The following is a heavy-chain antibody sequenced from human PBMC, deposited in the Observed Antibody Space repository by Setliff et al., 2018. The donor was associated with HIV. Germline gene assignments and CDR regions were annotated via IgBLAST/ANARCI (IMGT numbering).Heavy chain of an antibody. CDR2: ITSSSTYI. CDR1: GFIFSSYN. V-gene: IGHV3-21*01. J-gene: IGHJ6*03. D-gene: IGHD6-19*01. CDR3: AGVWEGWFHYYYYYYMDV. Sequence: LRLSCAASGFIFSSYNMNWVRQAPGKGLEWVSSITSSSTYIHYADSVKGRFTISRDNAKNSLYLQMNSLRAEDTAVYYCAGVWEGWFHYYYYYYMDVWGKGTTVTVSS.